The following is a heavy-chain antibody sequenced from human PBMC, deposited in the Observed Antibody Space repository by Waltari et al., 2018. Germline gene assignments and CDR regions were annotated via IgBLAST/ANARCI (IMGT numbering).Heavy chain of an antibody. Sequence: QVQLQESGPGLVKPSETLSLTCAVSGYSISSGYYWGWIRQPPGKGLEWIGSIYHSGRPYYNPSLKSRVTISVDTSKNQFSLKLSSVTAADTAVYYCARHPGYCSSTSCYIFDYWGQGTLVTVSS. V-gene: IGHV4-38-2*01. D-gene: IGHD2-2*02. CDR2: IYHSGRP. CDR3: ARHPGYCSSTSCYIFDY. CDR1: GYSISSGYY. J-gene: IGHJ4*02.